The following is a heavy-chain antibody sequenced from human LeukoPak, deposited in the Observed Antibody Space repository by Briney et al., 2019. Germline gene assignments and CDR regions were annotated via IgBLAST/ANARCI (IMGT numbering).Heavy chain of an antibody. V-gene: IGHV1-18*01. D-gene: IGHD2-8*01. CDR2: ISAYNGNT. Sequence: AASVKVSCKASGYTFTSYGISWLRQAPGQGLEWMGWISAYNGNTNYAQKLQGRVTMTTDTSTSTAYMELRSLRSDDTAVYYCARAGARGYCTDGACSYHPENFDHWGQGTLVTVSS. J-gene: IGHJ4*02. CDR3: ARAGARGYCTDGACSYHPENFDH. CDR1: GYTFTSYG.